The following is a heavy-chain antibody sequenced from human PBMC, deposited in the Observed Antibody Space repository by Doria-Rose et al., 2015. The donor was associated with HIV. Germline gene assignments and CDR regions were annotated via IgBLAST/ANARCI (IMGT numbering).Heavy chain of an antibody. CDR2: IFSDDER. V-gene: IGHV2-26*01. D-gene: IGHD6-13*01. CDR1: GVSLSSPGMG. Sequence: QITLKECGPVLVKPTETLTLTCTASGVSLSSPGMGVSWIRQPPGKALEWLANIFSDDERSYTTSLKSRLTISRVTSKSQVVRTMTDMDPVDTATYYCARIKSSRWYHKYYFDFWGQGTLVIVSA. CDR3: ARIKSSRWYHKYYFDF. J-gene: IGHJ4*02.